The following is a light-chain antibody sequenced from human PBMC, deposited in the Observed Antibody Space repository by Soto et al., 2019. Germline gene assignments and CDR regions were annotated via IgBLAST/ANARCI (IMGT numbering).Light chain of an antibody. CDR1: QSMSTW. Sequence: DIQMTQSPSTLSASVGDRVTITCRASQSMSTWLAWYQQKPGKAPKLLIYDASSLESGVPSRFSGSGSGTEFTLTISSLQPDDFATYYCQQYHSYSTFAQGTKVEIK. CDR2: DAS. V-gene: IGKV1-5*01. CDR3: QQYHSYST. J-gene: IGKJ1*01.